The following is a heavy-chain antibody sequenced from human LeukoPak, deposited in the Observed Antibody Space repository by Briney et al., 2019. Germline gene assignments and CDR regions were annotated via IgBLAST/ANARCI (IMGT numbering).Heavy chain of an antibody. D-gene: IGHD3-10*01. V-gene: IGHV3-23*01. CDR1: GFTFSSYA. CDR2: ISGSGGST. Sequence: GGSLRLSCAASGFTFSSYAMSWVRQPPGKGLEWVSSISGSGGSTYYPDPVKGRFTISRDNSKNTPYLQMNRLRAEDTAVYYCAKDSLYGSGSYSPWNWFDPWDQGTLVTVSS. CDR3: AKDSLYGSGSYSPWNWFDP. J-gene: IGHJ5*02.